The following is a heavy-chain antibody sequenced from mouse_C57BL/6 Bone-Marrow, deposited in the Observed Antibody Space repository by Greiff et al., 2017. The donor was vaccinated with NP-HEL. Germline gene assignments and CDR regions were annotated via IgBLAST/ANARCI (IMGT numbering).Heavy chain of an antibody. CDR1: GYTFTSYN. V-gene: IGHV1-12*01. Sequence: QVQLQQSGAELVRPGASVKMSCKASGYTFTSYNMHWVKQTPRQGLEWIGAIYPGNGDTSYNQKFKGKATLTVDKSSSTASMQLSSLTSEDSAVYFCAASTMVRAWFAYWGQGTLVTVSA. J-gene: IGHJ3*01. D-gene: IGHD2-2*01. CDR2: IYPGNGDT. CDR3: AASTMVRAWFAY.